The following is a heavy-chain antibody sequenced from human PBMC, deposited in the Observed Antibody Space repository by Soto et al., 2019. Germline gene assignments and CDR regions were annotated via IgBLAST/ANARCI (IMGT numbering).Heavy chain of an antibody. J-gene: IGHJ4*02. V-gene: IGHV3-74*01. CDR1: GFPFSRYW. Sequence: VQLVESGGDLVQPGGSLRLSCAASGFPFSRYWMHWVRQDPVKGLVWVSRIKSDGSDIRYADAVKGRFTISRDNGKNTLYLQMNSLRVEDTAVYYCAESSTERGLGYWCQGTLVTVSS. CDR3: AESSTERGLGY. D-gene: IGHD2-8*02. CDR2: IKSDGSDI.